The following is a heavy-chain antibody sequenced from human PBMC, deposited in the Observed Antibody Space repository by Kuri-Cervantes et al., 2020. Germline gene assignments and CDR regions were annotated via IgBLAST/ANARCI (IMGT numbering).Heavy chain of an antibody. Sequence: SETLSLTCTVSGGSISGYYWSWIRQPAGKGLEWVGRIYTSGSTNYNPSLNSRVTISVDKSKNQFSLKLSSVTAADTAVYYCAREGLNYYDSSGYYVNDAFDIWGQGTVVTVSS. D-gene: IGHD3-22*01. CDR3: AREGLNYYDSSGYYVNDAFDI. J-gene: IGHJ3*02. V-gene: IGHV4-4*07. CDR1: GGSISGYY. CDR2: IYTSGST.